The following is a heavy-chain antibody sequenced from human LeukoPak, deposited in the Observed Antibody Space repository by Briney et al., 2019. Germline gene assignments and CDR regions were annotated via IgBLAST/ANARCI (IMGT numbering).Heavy chain of an antibody. V-gene: IGHV4-59*01. CDR3: ARGRGPTASDY. CDR1: GGSISSYY. Sequence: SETLSLTCTVSGGSISSYYWSWIRQPPGKGLEWIGYIYYSGSTNYNPSLKSRVTISVGTSKNQFSLKLSSVTAADTAVYYCARGRGPTASDYWGQGTLVTVSS. CDR2: IYYSGST. D-gene: IGHD4-17*01. J-gene: IGHJ4*02.